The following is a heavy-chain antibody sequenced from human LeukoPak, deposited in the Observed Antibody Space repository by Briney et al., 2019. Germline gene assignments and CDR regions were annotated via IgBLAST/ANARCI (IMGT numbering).Heavy chain of an antibody. CDR2: ISTSTYI. J-gene: IGHJ2*01. V-gene: IGHV3-21*01. Sequence: NTGGSLRLSCAASGFTFSSYGMNWVRQAPGKGLEWVSSISTSTYIDYADSVKGRFTISRDNAKNSLYLQMNSLRAEDTAVYYCAREEHYRRYFALWGRGTLVTVSS. CDR1: GFTFSSYG. CDR3: AREEHYRRYFAL. D-gene: IGHD3-16*02.